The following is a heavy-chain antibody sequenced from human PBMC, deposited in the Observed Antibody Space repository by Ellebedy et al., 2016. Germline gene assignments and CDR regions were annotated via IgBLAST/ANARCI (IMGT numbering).Heavy chain of an antibody. D-gene: IGHD4-17*01. CDR3: RPGHYANL. CDR1: GLPFSDYY. Sequence: GESLKISCAVSGLPFSDYYMSWIRQAPGKGLEWLSYISGSGNSKFYADSVTGRFTISRDNAKNTVSLHINSLRADDAAVYYCRPGHYANLWGHGTLVTVSS. CDR2: ISGSGNSK. J-gene: IGHJ5*02. V-gene: IGHV3-11*01.